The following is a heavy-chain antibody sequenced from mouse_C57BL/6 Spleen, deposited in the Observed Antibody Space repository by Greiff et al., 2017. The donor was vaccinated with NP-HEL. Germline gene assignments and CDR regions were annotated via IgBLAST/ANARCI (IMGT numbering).Heavy chain of an antibody. CDR1: GFTFTDSE. D-gene: IGHD1-1*01. V-gene: IGHV1-15*01. CDR2: LDPETGGT. J-gene: IGHJ1*03. CDR3: TRAFTTVVAGYFDV. Sequence: VQLQQSGAELVRPGASVTLSCTASGFTFTDSEMHWVKQTPVHGLEWIGALDPETGGTAYTPQFKGKAILTADTSSSTAYMELRSLTSEDSAVYYCTRAFTTVVAGYFDVWGTGTTVTVSS.